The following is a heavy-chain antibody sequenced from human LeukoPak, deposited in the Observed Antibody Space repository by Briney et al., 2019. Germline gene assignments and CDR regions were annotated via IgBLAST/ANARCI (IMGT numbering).Heavy chain of an antibody. CDR1: GFTFSSYA. V-gene: IGHV3-64*01. D-gene: IGHD4-17*01. CDR3: ARDDYGDYGSYFDY. Sequence: GGSLRLSCAASGFTFSSYAMHWVRQAPGKGLEYVSAISSNGGSTYYANSVKGRFTISRDNSKNTLYLQMGSLRAEDMAVYYCARDDYGDYGSYFDYWGPGTLVTVSS. CDR2: ISSNGGST. J-gene: IGHJ4*02.